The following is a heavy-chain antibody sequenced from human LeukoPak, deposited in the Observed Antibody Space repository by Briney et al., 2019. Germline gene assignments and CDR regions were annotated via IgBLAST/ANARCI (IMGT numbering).Heavy chain of an antibody. V-gene: IGHV3-66*01. CDR1: GFPFSSYW. Sequence: GGSLRLSCAASGFPFSSYWMAWVRQAPGKGLEWVSVIYSGGSTYYADSVKGRFTISRDNSKNTLYLQMNSLRAEDTAVYYCARESRGYSYGITDYWGQGTLVTVSS. J-gene: IGHJ4*02. D-gene: IGHD5-18*01. CDR3: ARESRGYSYGITDY. CDR2: IYSGGST.